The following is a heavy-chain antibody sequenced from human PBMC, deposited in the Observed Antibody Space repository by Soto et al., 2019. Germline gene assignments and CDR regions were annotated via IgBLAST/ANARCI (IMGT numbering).Heavy chain of an antibody. Sequence: EVQLVESGGGLVKPGGSLRLSCAASGFTFSSYSMNWVRQAPGKGLEWVSSISSSSSYIYYADSVKGRFPISRDNAKNSRYRQMNSLRSEDTAVYYGARVGDILTDWGQGTTVTVSS. CDR3: ARVGDILTD. D-gene: IGHD3-9*01. J-gene: IGHJ6*02. CDR2: ISSSSSYI. V-gene: IGHV3-21*01. CDR1: GFTFSSYS.